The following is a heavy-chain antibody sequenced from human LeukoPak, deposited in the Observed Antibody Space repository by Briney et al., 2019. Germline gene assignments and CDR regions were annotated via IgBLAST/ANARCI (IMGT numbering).Heavy chain of an antibody. CDR1: GGSISSYY. J-gene: IGHJ4*02. CDR2: IYYSGST. V-gene: IGHV4-59*01. CDR3: ARGSYYDSSGYHNLFPFGY. Sequence: SETLSLACTVSGGSISSYYWSWIRQPPGKGLEWIGYIYYSGSTNYNPSLKSRVTISVDTSKNQFSLKLSSVTAADTAVYYCARGSYYDSSGYHNLFPFGYWGQGTLVTVSS. D-gene: IGHD3-22*01.